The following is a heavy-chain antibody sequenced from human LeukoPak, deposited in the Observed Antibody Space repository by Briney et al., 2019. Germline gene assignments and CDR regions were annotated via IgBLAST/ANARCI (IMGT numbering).Heavy chain of an antibody. V-gene: IGHV4-31*03. CDR1: GGSISSGGYY. CDR2: IYYSGST. D-gene: IGHD6-13*01. CDR3: ARHVYSSSWPTMASYYYYYYGMDV. J-gene: IGHJ6*02. Sequence: TPSETLSLTCTVSGGSISSGGYYWSWIRQHPGKGLEWIGYIYYSGSTYYNPSLKSRVTISVDTSKNQFSLKLSSVTAADTAVYYCARHVYSSSWPTMASYYYYYYGMDVWGQGTTVTVSS.